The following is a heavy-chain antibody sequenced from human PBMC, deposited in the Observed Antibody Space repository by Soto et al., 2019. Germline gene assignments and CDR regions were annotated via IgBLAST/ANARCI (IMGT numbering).Heavy chain of an antibody. D-gene: IGHD2-8*01. CDR2: INPKSGGT. Sequence: QVQLVQSGAEVKKPGASVKVSCKASGYSFTDYHIHWVRQAPGQGLEWPGRINPKSGGTSTAQKFQGWVTMTTDTSISTASMELTRLTSDDTAIYYCARGDSTDCSNGVCSFFYNHDMDVWGQGTTVTVS. CDR1: GYSFTDYH. V-gene: IGHV1-2*04. J-gene: IGHJ6*02. CDR3: ARGDSTDCSNGVCSFFYNHDMDV.